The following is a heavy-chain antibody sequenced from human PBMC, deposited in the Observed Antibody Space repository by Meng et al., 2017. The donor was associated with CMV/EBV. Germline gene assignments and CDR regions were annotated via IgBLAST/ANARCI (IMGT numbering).Heavy chain of an antibody. J-gene: IGHJ4*02. D-gene: IGHD4-17*01. CDR1: GYTFTGYY. CDR2: INANSGGT. Sequence: ASVKVSCKASGYTFTGYYMHWVRQAPGQGLEWMGWINANSGGTNYAVKFQGRVTMTRDTSITTAYMELRSLRSDDTAVYYCARGGDYGDFHDPFDYWGQGTLVTVSS. CDR3: ARGGDYGDFHDPFDY. V-gene: IGHV1-2*02.